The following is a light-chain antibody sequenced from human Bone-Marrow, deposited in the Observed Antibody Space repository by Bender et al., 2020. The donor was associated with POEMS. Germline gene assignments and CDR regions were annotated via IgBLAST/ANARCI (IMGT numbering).Light chain of an antibody. V-gene: IGLV3-1*01. J-gene: IGLJ2*01. CDR2: QDT. CDR1: DLGDKY. CDR3: QTCDTVSVI. Sequence: SYEVTQPPSVSVSPGQTASITCSGDDLGDKYVAWYQQKPGQSPVLVIYQDTKRPSGIPERFSGSNSGNTATLTISGTQAMDEADYYCQTCDTVSVIFGGGTKLTVL.